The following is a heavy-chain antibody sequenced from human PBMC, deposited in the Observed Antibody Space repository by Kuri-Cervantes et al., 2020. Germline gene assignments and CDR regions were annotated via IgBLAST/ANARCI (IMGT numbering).Heavy chain of an antibody. J-gene: IGHJ4*02. CDR2: IKQDGSEK. CDR3: ARSGVRGSGSYYGVDY. D-gene: IGHD3-10*01. Sequence: GGSLRLSCAASGFTFSSYWMSWVRQAPGKGLEWVANIKQDGSEKYYVDSVKGRFTISRDNAKNSLYLQMNSLGAEDTAVYYCARSGVRGSGSYYGVDYWGQGTLVTVSS. V-gene: IGHV3-7*01. CDR1: GFTFSSYW.